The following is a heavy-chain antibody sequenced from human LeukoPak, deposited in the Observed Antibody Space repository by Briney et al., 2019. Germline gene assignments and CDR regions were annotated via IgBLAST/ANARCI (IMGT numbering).Heavy chain of an antibody. J-gene: IGHJ4*02. Sequence: AASVKVSCKASGYTFTSYAMHWVRQAPGQRLEWMGWINAGNGNTKYSQKFQGGVTITRDTSASTAYMELSSLRSEDTAVYYCARDWRGGDSPGFDYWGQGTLVTVSS. D-gene: IGHD2-21*02. CDR3: ARDWRGGDSPGFDY. V-gene: IGHV1-3*01. CDR2: INAGNGNT. CDR1: GYTFTSYA.